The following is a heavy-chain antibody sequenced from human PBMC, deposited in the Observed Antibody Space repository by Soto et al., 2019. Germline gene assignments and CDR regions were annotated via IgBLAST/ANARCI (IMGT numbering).Heavy chain of an antibody. V-gene: IGHV1-69*12. CDR1: GGTFSTYA. CDR2: IIPMFGTA. D-gene: IGHD5-18*01. CDR3: ASGIQLWLRRINNGYSG. J-gene: IGHJ4*02. Sequence: QVQLVQSGAEVKKPESSVKVSCKAPGGTFSTYAISWVRQAPGQGLEWMGGIIPMFGTANYAQRFQDRVTITADESKNTVYMELSSLRSEDTAVYFCASGIQLWLRRINNGYSGWGQGPLVTVSS.